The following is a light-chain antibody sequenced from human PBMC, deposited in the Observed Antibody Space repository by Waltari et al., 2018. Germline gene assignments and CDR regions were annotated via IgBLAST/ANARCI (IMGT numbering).Light chain of an antibody. Sequence: EIVLTQSPATLSVSPGERATLSCRASQSVNSNLAWYRQKPGQAPRLLIHGASTRAIGVPARFSGSGSGTEFTLTISSLQSEDFALYYCHQYTNWPPMYTFGQGTKLEIK. J-gene: IGKJ2*01. CDR1: QSVNSN. V-gene: IGKV3-15*01. CDR3: HQYTNWPPMYT. CDR2: GAS.